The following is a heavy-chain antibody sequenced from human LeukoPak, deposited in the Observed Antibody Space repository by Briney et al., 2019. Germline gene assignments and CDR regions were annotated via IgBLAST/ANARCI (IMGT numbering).Heavy chain of an antibody. D-gene: IGHD1-26*01. CDR2: IYHSGST. CDR1: GYSISSGYY. V-gene: IGHV4-38-2*01. Sequence: PSETLSLTCAVSGYSISSGYYWGWIRPPPGEGLEWIGSIYHSGSTYYNPSLKSRVTISVDTSKNQFSLKLSSVTAADTAVYYCARHKVSQWELRGYYFDYWGQGTLVTVSS. J-gene: IGHJ4*02. CDR3: ARHKVSQWELRGYYFDY.